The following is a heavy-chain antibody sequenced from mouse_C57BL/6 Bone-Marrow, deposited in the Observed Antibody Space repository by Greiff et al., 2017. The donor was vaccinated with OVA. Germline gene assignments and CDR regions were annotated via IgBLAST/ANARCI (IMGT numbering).Heavy chain of an antibody. V-gene: IGHV5-4*01. CDR1: GFTFSSYA. Sequence: EVKLVESGGGLVKPGGSLKLSCAASGFTFSSYAMSWVRQTPEKRLEWVATISDGGSYTYYPDNVKGRFTISRDNAKNNLYLQMSHLKSEDTAMYYCARDPADWYFDYWGQGTTLTVSS. D-gene: IGHD1-2*01. J-gene: IGHJ2*01. CDR3: ARDPADWYFDY. CDR2: ISDGGSYT.